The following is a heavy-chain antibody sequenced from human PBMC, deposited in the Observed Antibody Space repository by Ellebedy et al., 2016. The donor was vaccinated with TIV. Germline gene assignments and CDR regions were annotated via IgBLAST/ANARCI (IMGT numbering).Heavy chain of an antibody. CDR3: ARTDSNGWIIDY. V-gene: IGHV3-20*01. J-gene: IGHJ4*02. D-gene: IGHD6-19*01. Sequence: PGGSLRLSCAASGFTFDDYGMTWVRQAPGKGLEWVSGINWNGGSTGYADSVKSRFTISRDNAKNSLYLQMNSLRAEDTALYHCARTDSNGWIIDYWGQGTLVTVSS. CDR2: INWNGGST. CDR1: GFTFDDYG.